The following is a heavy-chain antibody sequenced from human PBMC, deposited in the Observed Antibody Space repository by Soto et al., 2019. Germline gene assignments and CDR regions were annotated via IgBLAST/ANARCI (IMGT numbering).Heavy chain of an antibody. CDR3: ARLRAHYHYYYMDV. J-gene: IGHJ6*03. Sequence: SETLSLTCTVSGGSISSGGYYWSWIRQHPGKGLEWIGYIYYSGSTYYNPSLKSRVTISVDTSKNQFSLKLSSVTAADTAVYYCARLRAHYHYYYMDVWGKGTTVTVSS. V-gene: IGHV4-31*03. CDR2: IYYSGST. CDR1: GGSISSGGYY.